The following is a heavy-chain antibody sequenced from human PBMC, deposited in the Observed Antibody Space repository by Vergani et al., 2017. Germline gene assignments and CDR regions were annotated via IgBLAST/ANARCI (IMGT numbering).Heavy chain of an antibody. CDR3: AREGYCTNGVCFTLFDV. J-gene: IGHJ4*02. CDR1: GGSFNDYR. CDR2: IRHDGIT. V-gene: IGHV4-34*01. Sequence: QAQLQQWGAGLLKPSETLSLTCAIYGGSFNDYRWTWIRQPPGKGLEWIGEIRHDGITHYSPSLKSRVTISIDTSMHQFSLNLRSVTAADTAVYYCAREGYCTNGVCFTLFDVWGQGALVTVSS. D-gene: IGHD2-8*01.